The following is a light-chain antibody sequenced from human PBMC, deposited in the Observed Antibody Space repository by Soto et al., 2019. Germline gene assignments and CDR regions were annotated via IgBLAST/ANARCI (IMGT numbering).Light chain of an antibody. V-gene: IGLV1-40*01. Sequence: QSVLTQPPSVSGAPGQRVTISCTGSSSNIGAGYDVHWYQQLPGTAPKLLIYGNSNRPSGVPDRFSGSKSGTSASLAITGLQAEDEADFCCQSYDSSLSASEVFGTGTKVTVL. CDR2: GNS. J-gene: IGLJ1*01. CDR1: SSNIGAGYD. CDR3: QSYDSSLSASEV.